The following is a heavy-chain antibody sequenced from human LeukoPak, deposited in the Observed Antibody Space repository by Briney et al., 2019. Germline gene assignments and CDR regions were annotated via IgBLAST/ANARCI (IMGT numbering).Heavy chain of an antibody. V-gene: IGHV3-21*04. CDR2: ISSSSSYI. Sequence: PGGSLRLSCAASGFTFSSYTMNWVRQAPGKGLEWVSFISSSSSYIYYAVSVKGRFTISRDNSKDTLYLQMNSLRAEDTAVYYCAKIGRRYDFWTGYYEEEVDYMDVWGKGTTVTVSS. CDR3: AKIGRRYDFWTGYYEEEVDYMDV. D-gene: IGHD3-3*01. J-gene: IGHJ6*03. CDR1: GFTFSSYT.